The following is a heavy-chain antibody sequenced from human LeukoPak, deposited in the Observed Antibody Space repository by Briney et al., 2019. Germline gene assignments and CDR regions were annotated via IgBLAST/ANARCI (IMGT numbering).Heavy chain of an antibody. CDR1: GFTFSNAW. CDR2: IKSKTDGGTT. J-gene: IGHJ4*02. V-gene: IGHV3-15*01. Sequence: PGGSLRLSCAASGFTFSNAWMSWVRQAPGKGLEWVGRIKSKTDGGTTDYAAPVKGRFTISRDDSKNTPYLQMNSLKTEDTAVYYCTTDKYVDTAMVPLGYWGQGTLVTVSS. CDR3: TTDKYVDTAMVPLGY. D-gene: IGHD5-18*01.